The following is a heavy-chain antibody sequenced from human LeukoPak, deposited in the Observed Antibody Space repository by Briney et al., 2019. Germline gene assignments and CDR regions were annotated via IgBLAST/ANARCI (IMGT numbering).Heavy chain of an antibody. D-gene: IGHD3-9*01. CDR1: GFTFSRYA. CDR3: ARDPDYDMGY. V-gene: IGHV3-23*01. Sequence: GGSLRLSCAASGFTFSRYAMSWVRQAPGMGLEWVSTISENGGSTFYADSVKGRFTMSRDNSKNTLYLQMNSLRAEDTAVYYCARDPDYDMGYWDQGTLVTVSS. CDR2: ISENGGST. J-gene: IGHJ4*02.